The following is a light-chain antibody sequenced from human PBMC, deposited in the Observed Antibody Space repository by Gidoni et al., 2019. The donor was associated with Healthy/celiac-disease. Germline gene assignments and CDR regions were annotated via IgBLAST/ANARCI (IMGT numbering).Light chain of an antibody. CDR1: QGISSW. V-gene: IGKV1-12*01. Sequence: IKMTPSPSSVSASVGDRVTITCRASQGISSWLVWYQQKPGKAPKLLIYAASSLQSGVPSRFSGSGSGTDFTLTISSLQPEDFATYYCQQANSFPLTFGGGTKVEIK. J-gene: IGKJ4*01. CDR3: QQANSFPLT. CDR2: AAS.